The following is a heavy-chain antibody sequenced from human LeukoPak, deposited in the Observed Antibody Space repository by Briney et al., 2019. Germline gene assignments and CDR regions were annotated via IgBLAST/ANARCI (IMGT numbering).Heavy chain of an antibody. CDR1: GFTFSSYA. J-gene: IGHJ4*02. CDR3: ARDPAGHYFDY. CDR2: ISYDGSNK. Sequence: GGSLRLSCAASGFTFSSYAMHWVRQAPGKGLEWVAVISYDGSNKYCSDSVKGRFTISRDNSKNTLYLQMNSLRAEDTAVYYCARDPAGHYFDYWGQGTLVTVSS. V-gene: IGHV3-30-3*01. D-gene: IGHD6-19*01.